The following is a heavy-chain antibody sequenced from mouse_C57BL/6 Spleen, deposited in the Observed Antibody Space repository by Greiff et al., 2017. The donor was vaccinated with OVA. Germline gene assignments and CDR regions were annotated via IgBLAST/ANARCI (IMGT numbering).Heavy chain of an antibody. V-gene: IGHV5-17*01. CDR1: GFTFSDYG. J-gene: IGHJ4*01. CDR3: ARPVRNAMDY. D-gene: IGHD2-14*01. Sequence: VQLKESGGGLVKPGGPLKLSCAASGFTFSDYGMHWVRQAPEKGLEWVAYISSGSSTIYYADTVKGRFTISRDNAKNTLFLQMTSLRSEDTAMYYCARPVRNAMDYWGQGTSVTVSS. CDR2: ISSGSSTI.